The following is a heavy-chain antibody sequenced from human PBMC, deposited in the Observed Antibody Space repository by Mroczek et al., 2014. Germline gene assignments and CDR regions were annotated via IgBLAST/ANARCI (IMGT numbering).Heavy chain of an antibody. J-gene: IGHJ4*02. D-gene: IGHD5-18*01. CDR3: AKYVNGRGYSYGFRTAFDY. CDR1: GFTFSSYA. Sequence: EVQLVESGGGLVQPGGSLRLSCAASGFTFSSYAMSWVRQAPGKGLEWVSAISGSGGSTYYADSVKGRFTISRDNSKNTLYLQMNSLRAEDTAVYYCAKYVNGRGYSYGFRTAFDYWGQGTLVTVSS. V-gene: IGHV3-23*04. CDR2: ISGSGGST.